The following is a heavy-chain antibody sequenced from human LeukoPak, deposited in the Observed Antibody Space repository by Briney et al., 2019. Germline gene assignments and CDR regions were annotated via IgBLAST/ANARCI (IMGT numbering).Heavy chain of an antibody. Sequence: GGSLRLSCAASAFTFSRSIMTWVRQAPGKGLEWVANIKQDGSEKYYVDSVKGRFTISRDNAKNSLYLQMNSLGAEDTAVYYCVRESSVWVGPGIGRPLDVWAKGPRSPSPQ. D-gene: IGHD3-16*01. CDR1: AFTFSRSI. CDR3: VRESSVWVGPGIGRPLDV. V-gene: IGHV3-7*01. CDR2: IKQDGSEK. J-gene: IGHJ6*04.